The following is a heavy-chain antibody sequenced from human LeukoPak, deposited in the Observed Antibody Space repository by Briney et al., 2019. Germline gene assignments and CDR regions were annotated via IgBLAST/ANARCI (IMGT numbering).Heavy chain of an antibody. J-gene: IGHJ5*02. Sequence: SETLSLTCTDSGGSISSYYWSWIRQPPGKGLEWIGYIYYSGSTNYNPSLKSRVTISVDTSKNQFSLKLSSVTAADTAVYYCARQVLGIDWFDPWGQGTLVTVSS. CDR1: GGSISSYY. D-gene: IGHD1-20*01. CDR3: ARQVLGIDWFDP. CDR2: IYYSGST. V-gene: IGHV4-59*08.